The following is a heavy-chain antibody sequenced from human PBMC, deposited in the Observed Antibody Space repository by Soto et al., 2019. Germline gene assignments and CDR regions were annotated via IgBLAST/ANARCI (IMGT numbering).Heavy chain of an antibody. V-gene: IGHV4-39*01. CDR3: ARHFRRVAGIGFDY. J-gene: IGHJ4*02. CDR2: IYYSGST. CDR1: GGSISSSSYY. D-gene: IGHD6-19*01. Sequence: SETLSLTCSVSGGSISSSSYYWGWIRQPPGRGLEWIGSIYYSGSTYYNPSLKSRVTISVDTSKNQFSLKLSSVTAADTAVYYCARHFRRVAGIGFDYWGKGTLVTVSS.